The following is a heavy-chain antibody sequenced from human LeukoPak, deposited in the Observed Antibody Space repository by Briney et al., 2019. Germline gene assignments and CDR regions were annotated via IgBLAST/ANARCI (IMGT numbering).Heavy chain of an antibody. V-gene: IGHV4-61*02. D-gene: IGHD7-27*01. CDR1: GGSISSGSYY. J-gene: IGHJ4*02. CDR3: ARRDILGRHDY. CDR2: VYTSGST. Sequence: SQTLSLTCTVSGGSISSGSYYWSWIRQPAGKGLEWIGRVYTSGSTNYNPSLKSRVTISVDTSKNQFSLKLSSVTAADTAVYYCARRDILGRHDYWGQGTLVTVSS.